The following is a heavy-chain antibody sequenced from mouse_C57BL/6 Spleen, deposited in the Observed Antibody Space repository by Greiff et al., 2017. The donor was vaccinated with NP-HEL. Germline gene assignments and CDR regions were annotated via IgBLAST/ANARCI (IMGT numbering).Heavy chain of an antibody. V-gene: IGHV5-9*01. CDR2: ISGGGGNT. J-gene: IGHJ2*01. D-gene: IGHD1-1*01. Sequence: EVMLVESGGGLVKPGGSLKLSCAASGFTFSSYTMSWVRQTPEKRLEWVATISGGGGNTYYPDSVKGRFTISRDNAKNTLYLQMSSLRSEDTALYYCARDYGSSPYYFDYWGQGTTLTVSS. CDR1: GFTFSSYT. CDR3: ARDYGSSPYYFDY.